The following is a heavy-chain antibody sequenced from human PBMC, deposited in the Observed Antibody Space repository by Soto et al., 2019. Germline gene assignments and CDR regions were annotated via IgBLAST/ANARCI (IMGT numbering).Heavy chain of an antibody. CDR1: DGYISSGGYY. CDR2: IYYSGST. CDR3: ARVQATYGSQCFDY. Sequence: SETLSHTYTVYDGYISSGGYYLSWNRQHPGKGLEWIGYIYYSGSTYYNPSLKSRVTISVDTSKSQFSLSVTSVTAADTAVYYCARVQATYGSQCFDYWGHGSLVTVSS. D-gene: IGHD3-10*01. V-gene: IGHV4-31*03. J-gene: IGHJ4*01.